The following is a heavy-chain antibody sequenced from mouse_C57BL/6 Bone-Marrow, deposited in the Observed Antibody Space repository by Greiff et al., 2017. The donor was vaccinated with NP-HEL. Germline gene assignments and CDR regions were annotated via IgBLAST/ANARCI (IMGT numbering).Heavy chain of an antibody. J-gene: IGHJ1*03. Sequence: VQLQQSGPELVKPGASVKMSCKASGYTFTDYNMHWVKQSHGKSLEWIGYINPNNGGTSYNQKFKGKATLTVNKSSSTAYMELRSLTSEDSAVYYCARGGGYDYGYWYFDVWGTGTTVTVSS. D-gene: IGHD2-4*01. V-gene: IGHV1-22*01. CDR1: GYTFTDYN. CDR3: ARGGGYDYGYWYFDV. CDR2: INPNNGGT.